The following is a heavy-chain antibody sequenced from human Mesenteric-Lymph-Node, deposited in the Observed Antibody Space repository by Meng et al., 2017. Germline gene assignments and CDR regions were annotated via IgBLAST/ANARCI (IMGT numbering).Heavy chain of an antibody. V-gene: IGHV3-73*01. CDR3: ARATGYSYGYFLDY. CDR2: IRSRADNYAT. Sequence: GESLKISCAASGFTFSASSMYWVRQASGKGLEWVGRIRSRADNYATVYAASVKGRFTISRDNSKNTLYLQMNSLRAEDTAMYYCARATGYSYGYFLDYWGQGTLVTVSS. D-gene: IGHD5-18*01. J-gene: IGHJ4*02. CDR1: GFTFSASS.